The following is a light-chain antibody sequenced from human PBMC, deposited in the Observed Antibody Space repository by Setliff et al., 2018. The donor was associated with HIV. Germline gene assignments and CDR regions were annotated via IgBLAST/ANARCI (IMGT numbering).Light chain of an antibody. CDR1: SSNIGAGYD. J-gene: IGLJ1*01. Sequence: QSVLPQPPSVSGAPGQGVTISCTGSSSNIGAGYDVQWYQHLPGAGPKLLIYGNNSRPSGVPDRFSGSRSGTSASLATTGLQVEDDADYYCQSYDNILNGLYIFGTGTKVTVL. CDR2: GNN. V-gene: IGLV1-40*01. CDR3: QSYDNILNGLYI.